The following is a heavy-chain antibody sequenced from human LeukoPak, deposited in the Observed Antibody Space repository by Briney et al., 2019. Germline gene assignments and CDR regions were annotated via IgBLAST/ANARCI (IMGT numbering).Heavy chain of an antibody. J-gene: IGHJ6*02. D-gene: IGHD1-7*01. CDR2: IYPGDSDT. V-gene: IGHV5-51*01. Sequence: GESLQISCKGSGYIFTDYLIGWVRPLPGKGLEWMRIIYPGDSDTRYSSSLQGQVTISADKSINPDDQKWSSLKASDTAMYYCTRGAAGTTPDYYYFGLDVWGQGTTVRVSS. CDR1: GYIFTDYL. CDR3: TRGAAGTTPDYYYFGLDV.